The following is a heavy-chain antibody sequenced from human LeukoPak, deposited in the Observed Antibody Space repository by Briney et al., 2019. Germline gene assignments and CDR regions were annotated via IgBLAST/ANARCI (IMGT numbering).Heavy chain of an antibody. Sequence: PGGSLRLSCAASGFTFSSYGMHWVRQAPGKGLEWVAVIWYDGSNKYYADSVKGRFTISRDNSKNTLYLQVNSLRAEDTAVYYCARGGGYNYEGLDYWGQGTLVTVSS. CDR3: ARGGGYNYEGLDY. V-gene: IGHV3-33*01. CDR1: GFTFSSYG. CDR2: IWYDGSNK. D-gene: IGHD5-24*01. J-gene: IGHJ4*02.